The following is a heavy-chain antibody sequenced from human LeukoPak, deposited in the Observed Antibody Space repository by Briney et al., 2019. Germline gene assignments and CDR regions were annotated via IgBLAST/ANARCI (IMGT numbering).Heavy chain of an antibody. CDR2: ISGSGAST. V-gene: IGHV3-23*01. CDR3: AKEAYGDHHFDC. Sequence: PGGSLRLSCLTSGFTLSTNAMSWVRQAPGKGLEWISGISGSGASTYYADSVKGRFTISRDNSKNTLYLQMNSLRTEDTAVYYCAKEAYGDHHFDCWGQGTLVTVSS. CDR1: GFTLSTNA. J-gene: IGHJ4*02. D-gene: IGHD4-17*01.